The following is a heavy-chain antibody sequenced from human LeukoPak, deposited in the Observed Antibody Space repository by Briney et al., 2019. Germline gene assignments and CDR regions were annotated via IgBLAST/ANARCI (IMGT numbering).Heavy chain of an antibody. J-gene: IGHJ3*02. D-gene: IGHD3-10*01. V-gene: IGHV4-59*11. CDR3: AREVSGAFDI. Sequence: SETLSLTCIVSGGSINNHYWTWIRQTPGKGLEWIGDIHYTGTTKFNPSLKSRVTISVDTSKNQFSLKLSSVTAADTAVYYCAREVSGAFDIWGQGTMVTVSS. CDR2: IHYTGTT. CDR1: GGSINNHY.